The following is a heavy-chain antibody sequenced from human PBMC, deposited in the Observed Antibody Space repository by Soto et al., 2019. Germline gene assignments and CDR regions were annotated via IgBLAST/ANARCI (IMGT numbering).Heavy chain of an antibody. Sequence: VASVKVSCKASGGTFSSYAISWVRQAPGQGLEWMGGIIPIFGTANYAQKFQGRVTITADESTSTAYMELGSLRSEDTAVYYCAGGRTGTTQWFDPWGQGTLVTVSS. D-gene: IGHD1-1*01. J-gene: IGHJ5*02. CDR1: GGTFSSYA. CDR3: AGGRTGTTQWFDP. V-gene: IGHV1-69*13. CDR2: IIPIFGTA.